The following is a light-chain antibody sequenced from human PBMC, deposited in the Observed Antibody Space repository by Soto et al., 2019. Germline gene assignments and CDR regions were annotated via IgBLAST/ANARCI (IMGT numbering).Light chain of an antibody. CDR3: GSYTSSSTHV. V-gene: IGLV2-14*01. CDR1: GSDVGGYNY. J-gene: IGLJ1*01. CDR2: DVS. Sequence: VLAQPASVSGSPGQSITISCTGTGSDVGGYNYVSWYQQHPGKAPKLMIYDVSNRPSGVSNRFSGSKSGNTASLIISGLQAEDEADYYCGSYTSSSTHVFGSGTKVTVL.